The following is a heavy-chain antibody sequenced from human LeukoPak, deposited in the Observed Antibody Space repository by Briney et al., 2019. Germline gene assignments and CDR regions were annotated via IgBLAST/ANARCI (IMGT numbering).Heavy chain of an antibody. CDR3: ARGWEPTGHWYFDL. CDR2: IYCSGST. J-gene: IGHJ2*01. V-gene: IGHV4-59*01. D-gene: IGHD1-26*01. Sequence: SETLSLTCTVSNDSISKYYWSWIRQPPGKGLEWIGYIYCSGSTNCNPSLKSRVTISVDTSKNQFSLKLTSVTAADTAVYFCARGWEPTGHWYFDLWGRGTLVTVSS. CDR1: NDSISKYY.